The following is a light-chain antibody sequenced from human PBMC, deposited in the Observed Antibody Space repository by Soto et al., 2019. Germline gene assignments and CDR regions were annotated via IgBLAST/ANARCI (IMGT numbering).Light chain of an antibody. CDR1: QGLTSSY. J-gene: IGKJ1*01. V-gene: IGKV3-20*01. Sequence: EVVLTLSPCTVSLSPAERATLSCRASQGLTSSYLAWYQQKPGQAPRLLIYGASSRATGIPDRFTGSGSGTDFTLTISRLEPEDFAVYYCQHYDGSPRTFGQGTKVDNK. CDR3: QHYDGSPRT. CDR2: GAS.